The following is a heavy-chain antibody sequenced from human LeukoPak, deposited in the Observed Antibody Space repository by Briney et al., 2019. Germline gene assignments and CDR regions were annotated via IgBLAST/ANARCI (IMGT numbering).Heavy chain of an antibody. V-gene: IGHV3-23*01. Sequence: GGSLRLSCAASGFTFSSYAMSWVRQAPGKGLEWVSAISGSGDSTFYADSVKGRFTISRDNSKNTLDLQMNSLRAEDTAVYYCAKHQLVAYFDYWGQGTLVTVSS. CDR1: GFTFSSYA. J-gene: IGHJ4*02. D-gene: IGHD5-12*01. CDR2: ISGSGDST. CDR3: AKHQLVAYFDY.